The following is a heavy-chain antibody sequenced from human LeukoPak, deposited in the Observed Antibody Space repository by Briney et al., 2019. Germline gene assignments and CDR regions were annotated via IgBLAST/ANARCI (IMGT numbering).Heavy chain of an antibody. CDR2: INPSGGST. J-gene: IGHJ6*03. Sequence: GASVKVSCKASGYTFTSYYMHWVRQAPGQGLEWMGIINPSGGSTSYAQKFQGRVTMTRDMSTSTVYMELSSLRSEDTAVYYCAREGGSGWSGYHNYYYYYYMDVWGKGTTVTVSS. V-gene: IGHV1-46*01. CDR3: AREGGSGWSGYHNYYYYYYMDV. CDR1: GYTFTSYY. D-gene: IGHD3-3*01.